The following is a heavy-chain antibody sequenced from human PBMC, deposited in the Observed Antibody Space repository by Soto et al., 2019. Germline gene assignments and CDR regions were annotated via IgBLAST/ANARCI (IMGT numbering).Heavy chain of an antibody. CDR2: IYDSGSN. Sequence: SETLSLTCTVSGDSIGSYYWSWIRQPPGKGLEWIGYIYDSGSNHYNPSLKSRVTISEDTSKNQFSLKLSSVTAADTAVYYCARERPDGSRLDPWGQGTLVTVSS. CDR1: GDSIGSYY. J-gene: IGHJ5*02. D-gene: IGHD6-13*01. CDR3: ARERPDGSRLDP. V-gene: IGHV4-59*12.